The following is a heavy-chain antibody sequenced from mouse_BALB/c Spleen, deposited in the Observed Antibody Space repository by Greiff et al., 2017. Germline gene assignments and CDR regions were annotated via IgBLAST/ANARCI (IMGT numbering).Heavy chain of an antibody. J-gene: IGHJ3*01. V-gene: IGHV1S22*01. D-gene: IGHD2-4*01. CDR3: TPMIFAY. CDR1: GYTFTSYW. CDR2: IYPGSGST. Sequence: LQQPGSELVRPGASVKLSCKATGYTFTSYWMHWVKQRPGQGLEWIGNIYPGSGSTNYDEKFKSKATLTVDTSSSTAYMQLSSLTSEDSAVYYCTPMIFAYWGQGTLVTVSA.